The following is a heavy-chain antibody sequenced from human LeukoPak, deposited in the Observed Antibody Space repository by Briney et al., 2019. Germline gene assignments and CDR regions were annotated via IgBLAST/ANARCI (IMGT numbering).Heavy chain of an antibody. Sequence: SQTLSLTCTVSGGSISSGGYYCSWIRRHPGKGLEWIGYIHYSGSTYYNPSLKSRVTISVDTSKNQFSLKLSSVTAADTAVYYCARDLGDYMDYWGQGTLVTVSS. V-gene: IGHV4-31*03. CDR1: GGSISSGGYY. CDR2: IHYSGST. J-gene: IGHJ4*02. CDR3: ARDLGDYMDY. D-gene: IGHD4-17*01.